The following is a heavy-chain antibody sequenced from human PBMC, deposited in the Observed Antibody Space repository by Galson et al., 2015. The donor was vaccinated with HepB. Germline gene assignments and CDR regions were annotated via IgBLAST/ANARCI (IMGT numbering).Heavy chain of an antibody. D-gene: IGHD1-26*01. CDR3: AKVWSWEIEASSGAFDI. CDR2: ISGSGGST. Sequence: SLRLSCAASGFTFSSYAMSWVRQAPGKGLEWVSAISGSGGSTYYADSVKGRFTISRDNSKNTLYLQMNSLRAEDTAVYYCAKVWSWEIEASSGAFDIWGQGTMVTVSS. CDR1: GFTFSSYA. J-gene: IGHJ3*02. V-gene: IGHV3-23*01.